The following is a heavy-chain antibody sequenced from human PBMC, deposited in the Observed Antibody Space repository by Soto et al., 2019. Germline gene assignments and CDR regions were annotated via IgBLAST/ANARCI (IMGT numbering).Heavy chain of an antibody. CDR1: GFTFSSYA. D-gene: IGHD6-13*01. CDR3: AKRIAAAGPPSDYYYYGMDV. V-gene: IGHV3-23*01. Sequence: WGTLRLSCPASGFTFSSYAMSWVRQAPRKGMERVSAISGSGGRTYYADSVEGRFSISRDKSKNTLYLQMNSLRAEDTAVYYCAKRIAAAGPPSDYYYYGMDVWGQGTRVTVSS. J-gene: IGHJ6*02. CDR2: ISGSGGRT.